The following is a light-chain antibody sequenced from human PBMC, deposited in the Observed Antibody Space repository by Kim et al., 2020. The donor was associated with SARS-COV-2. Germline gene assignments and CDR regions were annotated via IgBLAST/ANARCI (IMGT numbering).Light chain of an antibody. Sequence: ASIGDRVTVTCRASRSISSWLAWYQKKPGKAPKVVIYDASSLESGVPSRFSGSGSGTEFTLTISSLQPDDFATYYCQQYNSYPWTFGQGTKVDIK. CDR1: RSISSW. CDR2: DAS. V-gene: IGKV1-5*01. J-gene: IGKJ1*01. CDR3: QQYNSYPWT.